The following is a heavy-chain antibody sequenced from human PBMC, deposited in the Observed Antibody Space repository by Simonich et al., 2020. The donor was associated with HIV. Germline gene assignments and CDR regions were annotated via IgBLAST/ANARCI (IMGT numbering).Heavy chain of an antibody. CDR2: INQSGST. CDR1: GGSFSGYY. J-gene: IGHJ1*01. D-gene: IGHD6-13*01. V-gene: IGHV4-34*01. Sequence: QVQLQQWGAGLLKPSETLSLTCAFYGGSFSGYYWSWIRQPPGKGLEGIGEINQSGSTNYNPSLKSRVTISVDTSKNQFSLKLSSVTAADTAVYYCARLTAGGLGEYFQHWGQGTLVTVSS. CDR3: ARLTAGGLGEYFQH.